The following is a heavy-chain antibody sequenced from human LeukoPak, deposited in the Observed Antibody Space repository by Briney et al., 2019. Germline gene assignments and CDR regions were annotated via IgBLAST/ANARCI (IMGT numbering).Heavy chain of an antibody. CDR1: GGSISSYY. V-gene: IGHV4-4*07. Sequence: SETLSLTCTVSGGSISSYYWNWIRQPAGKGLEWIGRIFSSGSTDYNPSLKSRVAMSVDTSKKQFSLKLTSVTAADTAVYYCARGREVLRYFDWSFDIWGQGTMVTVSS. CDR2: IFSSGST. D-gene: IGHD3-9*01. CDR3: ARGREVLRYFDWSFDI. J-gene: IGHJ3*02.